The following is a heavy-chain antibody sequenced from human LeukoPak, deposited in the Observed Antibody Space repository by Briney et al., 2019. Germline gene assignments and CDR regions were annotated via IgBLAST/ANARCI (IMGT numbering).Heavy chain of an antibody. V-gene: IGHV4-30-2*01. Sequence: SETLSLTCTVSGGSISSGGYYWSWIRQPPGKGLEWIGYIYHSGNTYYNPSLKSRVTISVDRSKNQFSLKLSSVTGADTAVYCAGFGFLEWSPDYWGQGTLVTVSS. CDR3: GFGFLEWSPDY. D-gene: IGHD3-3*01. CDR2: IYHSGNT. J-gene: IGHJ4*02. CDR1: GGSISSGGYY.